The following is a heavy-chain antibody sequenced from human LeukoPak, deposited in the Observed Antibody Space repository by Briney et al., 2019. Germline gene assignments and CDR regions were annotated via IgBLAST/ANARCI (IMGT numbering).Heavy chain of an antibody. CDR3: AKGGLGSGWYSLDY. CDR2: ISYDGSNK. Sequence: GGSLRLSCAASGFTFSSYAMHWVRLAPGKGLEWVAVISYDGSNKYYADSVKGRFTISRDNSKNTLYLQMNSLRAEDTAVYYCAKGGLGSGWYSLDYWGQGTLVTVSS. D-gene: IGHD6-19*01. J-gene: IGHJ4*02. V-gene: IGHV3-30*04. CDR1: GFTFSSYA.